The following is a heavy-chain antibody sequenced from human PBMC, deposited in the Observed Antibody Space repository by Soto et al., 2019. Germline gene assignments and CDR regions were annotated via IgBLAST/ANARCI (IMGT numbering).Heavy chain of an antibody. CDR1: GFTFSSYA. V-gene: IGHV3-30*09. Sequence: GGSLRLSCAASGFTFSSYAMHWVRQAPGKGLEWVAVISYDGSNKYYADSVKGRFAISRDNSKNTLYLQMNSLRAEDTAVYYCARKLVVYYYGMDVWGQGTTVTVS. J-gene: IGHJ6*02. CDR2: ISYDGSNK. CDR3: ARKLVVYYYGMDV. D-gene: IGHD6-13*01.